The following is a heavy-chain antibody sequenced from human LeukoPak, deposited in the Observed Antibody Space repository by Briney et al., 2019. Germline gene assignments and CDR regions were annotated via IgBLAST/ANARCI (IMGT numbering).Heavy chain of an antibody. CDR3: ARSYSSSWYRVAFDI. D-gene: IGHD6-13*01. CDR1: GGSFSGYY. CDR2: INHSGST. Sequence: SETLSLTCAVYGGSFSGYYWSWIRQPPGKGLEWIGEINHSGSTNYNPSLKSRVTISVDTSKNQFSLKLSSVTAADTAVYYCARSYSSSWYRVAFDIGGQGQWSPSLQ. V-gene: IGHV4-34*01. J-gene: IGHJ3*02.